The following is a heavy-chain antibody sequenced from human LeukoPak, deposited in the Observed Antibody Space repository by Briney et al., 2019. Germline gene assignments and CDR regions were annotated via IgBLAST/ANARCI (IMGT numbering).Heavy chain of an antibody. J-gene: IGHJ4*02. D-gene: IGHD2-21*02. CDR3: AKSPIIVVVTATQFDY. CDR2: IRYDGSNK. Sequence: QPGGSLRLSCAASGFTFSSYGMHWVRQAPGKGLEWVAFIRYDGSNKCYADSVKGRFTISGDNSKNTLYLQMNSLRAEDTAVYYCAKSPIIVVVTATQFDYWGQGTLVTVSS. CDR1: GFTFSSYG. V-gene: IGHV3-30*02.